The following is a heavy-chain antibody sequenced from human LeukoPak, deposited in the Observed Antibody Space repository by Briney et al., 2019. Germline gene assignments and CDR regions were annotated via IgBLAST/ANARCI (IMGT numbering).Heavy chain of an antibody. V-gene: IGHV1-46*01. J-gene: IGHJ4*02. CDR2: INPSGGST. D-gene: IGHD3-22*01. CDR3: ARDRDDSSGYYPFDY. CDR1: GYTFTSYY. Sequence: ASVKVSCKASGYTFTSYYMHWVRQAPGQGLEGMGIINPSGGSTSYAQKFQGRVTMTRDMSTSTVYMELSSLRSEDTAVYYCARDRDDSSGYYPFDYWGQGTLVTVSS.